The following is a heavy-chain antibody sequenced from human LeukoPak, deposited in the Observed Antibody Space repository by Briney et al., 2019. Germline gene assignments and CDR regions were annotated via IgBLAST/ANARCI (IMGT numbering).Heavy chain of an antibody. CDR2: ISDSGGST. Sequence: GGSLRLSCAASGFTFNNYAMTWVRQAPGKGLEWVSAISDSGGSTYYADSVKGRLTISRDNSKNTLYVQMNSLRAEETEVYYCAKRVFGDNSYAFDIWGQGRMVTVFS. D-gene: IGHD4-23*01. V-gene: IGHV3-23*01. CDR3: AKRVFGDNSYAFDI. CDR1: GFTFNNYA. J-gene: IGHJ3*02.